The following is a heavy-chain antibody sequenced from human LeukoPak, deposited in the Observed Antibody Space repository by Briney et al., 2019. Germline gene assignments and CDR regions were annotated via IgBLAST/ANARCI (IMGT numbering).Heavy chain of an antibody. D-gene: IGHD6-6*01. CDR1: GGSISSSNYY. CDR3: ARPAGSSSWGGLGYYFDY. V-gene: IGHV4-39*01. Sequence: SETLSLTCTVSGGSISSSNYYWGWIRQPPGKGLEWIGSIYYSGSTYYNPSLKSRVTISVDTSKNQFSLKLSSVTAADTAVYYCARPAGSSSWGGLGYYFDYWGQGTLVTVSS. CDR2: IYYSGST. J-gene: IGHJ4*02.